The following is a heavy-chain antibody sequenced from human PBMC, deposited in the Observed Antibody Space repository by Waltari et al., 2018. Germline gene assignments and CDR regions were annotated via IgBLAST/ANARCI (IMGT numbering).Heavy chain of an antibody. J-gene: IGHJ4*02. CDR2: VDPEDGET. Sequence: EVQLVQSGAEVKKPGATVKISCKASGYTFTDYYMHWVQQAPGNGLEWMGRVDPEDGETIYAEKFQGRVTITADTSTDTAYMELSSLRSEDTAVYYCATVTKLYYDFWSGYLYYFDYWGQGTLVTVSS. V-gene: IGHV1-69-2*01. CDR3: ATVTKLYYDFWSGYLYYFDY. D-gene: IGHD3-3*01. CDR1: GYTFTDYY.